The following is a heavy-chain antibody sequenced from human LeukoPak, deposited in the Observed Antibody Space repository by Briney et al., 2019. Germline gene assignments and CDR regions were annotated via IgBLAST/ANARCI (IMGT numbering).Heavy chain of an antibody. CDR2: SRSKANSYST. V-gene: IGHV3-72*01. CDR1: GFTFSNHY. D-gene: IGHD4-23*01. CDR3: AKGGLYGCKMGEN. Sequence: GGSLRLSCAASGFTFSNHYMDWVRQAPGKGLEWGGRSRSKANSYSTEYAASVKGRFTISRDDSKNSLYLQMNSLKTEDTALYFCAKGGLYGCKMGENWGQGTLVTVSS. J-gene: IGHJ4*02.